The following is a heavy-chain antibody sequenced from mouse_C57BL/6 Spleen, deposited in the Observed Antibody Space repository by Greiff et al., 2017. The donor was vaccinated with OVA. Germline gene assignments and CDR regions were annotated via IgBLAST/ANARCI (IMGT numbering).Heavy chain of an antibody. CDR3: ARQPAMDY. CDR1: GFTFSDYG. V-gene: IGHV5-17*01. J-gene: IGHJ4*01. D-gene: IGHD6-1*01. Sequence: VQLKQSGGGLVKPGGSLKLSCAASGFTFSDYGMHWVRQAPEKGLEWVAYISSGSSTIYYADTVKGRFTISRDNAKNTLFLQMTSLRSEDTAMYYCARQPAMDYWGQGTSVTVSS. CDR2: ISSGSSTI.